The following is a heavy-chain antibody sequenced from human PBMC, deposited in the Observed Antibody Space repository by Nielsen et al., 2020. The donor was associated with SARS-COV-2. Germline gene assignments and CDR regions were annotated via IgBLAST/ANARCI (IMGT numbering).Heavy chain of an antibody. J-gene: IGHJ5*02. CDR3: ATARYCSRTSCSAGTDMFDP. Sequence: SWVRQAPGKGLEWVGRIKSKIDGGTTDYAAPVKDRFTISRDDSKNTVYLDMSSLRTEDTAVYYCATARYCSRTSCSAGTDMFDPWGQGTQVIVSS. V-gene: IGHV3-15*01. D-gene: IGHD2-2*01. CDR2: IKSKIDGGTT.